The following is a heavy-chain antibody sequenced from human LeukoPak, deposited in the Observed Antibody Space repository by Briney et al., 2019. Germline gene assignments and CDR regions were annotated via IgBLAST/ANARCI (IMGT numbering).Heavy chain of an antibody. V-gene: IGHV3-66*04. CDR1: GFTFSPYW. CDR2: VHSIGTT. Sequence: GGSLRLSCAASGFTFSPYWMSWVRQGPGKGLEWVSVVHSIGTTSYADSVKGRFTISRDNSKNTLYLQMNSLRAEDTAVYYCARHVYSGNYHVGESDYWGQGTLVTVSS. CDR3: ARHVYSGNYHVGESDY. D-gene: IGHD1-26*01. J-gene: IGHJ4*02.